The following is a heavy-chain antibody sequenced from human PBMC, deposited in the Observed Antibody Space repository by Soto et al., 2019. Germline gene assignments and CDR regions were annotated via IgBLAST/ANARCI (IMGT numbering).Heavy chain of an antibody. Sequence: GALRLSCLASGFSFNSFNMNWIRRAPGRGLEWVASISVSGDNIYYGDSMQGRFTISRDNSKRSVFLDLNSLRVEDTAVYYCARDLGLLKSMFDYWGQGTLVTVSS. D-gene: IGHD2-8*01. CDR1: GFSFNSFN. J-gene: IGHJ4*02. CDR2: ISVSGDNI. V-gene: IGHV3-21*01. CDR3: ARDLGLLKSMFDY.